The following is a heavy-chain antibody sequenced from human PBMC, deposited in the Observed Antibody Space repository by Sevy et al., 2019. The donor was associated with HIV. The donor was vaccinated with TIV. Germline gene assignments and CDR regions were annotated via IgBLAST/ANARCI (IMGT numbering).Heavy chain of an antibody. V-gene: IGHV4-59*01. J-gene: IGHJ4*02. Sequence: SETLSLRCTVSGDSITSSYWSWIRQPPGKGLEWLGYIYKSGTTNYNPSLKSRATISVDTSKNHFSLKLTAVTAADTAVYYCARLHPIFGLVRGFYFDNWGPGTLVTVSS. CDR1: GDSITSSY. D-gene: IGHD3-3*01. CDR3: ARLHPIFGLVRGFYFDN. CDR2: IYKSGTT.